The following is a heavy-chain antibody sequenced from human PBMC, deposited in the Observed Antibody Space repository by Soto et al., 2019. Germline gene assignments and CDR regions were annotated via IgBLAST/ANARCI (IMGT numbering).Heavy chain of an antibody. CDR2: IIPIFGTA. CDR3: ALKEATVTTFHYYGMDV. V-gene: IGHV1-69*13. CDR1: GGTFSSYA. Sequence: SVKVSCKASGGTFSSYAISWVRQAPGQGLEWMGGIIPIFGTANYAQKFQGRVTITADESTSTAYMELSSLRSEDTAVYCCALKEATVTTFHYYGMDVWGQGTTVTVSS. D-gene: IGHD4-4*01. J-gene: IGHJ6*02.